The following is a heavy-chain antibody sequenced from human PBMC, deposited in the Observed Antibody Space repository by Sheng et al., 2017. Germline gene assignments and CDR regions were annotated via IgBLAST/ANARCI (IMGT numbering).Heavy chain of an antibody. Sequence: HVQLVQSGAEVRKPGSSVKISCQASGGTSNNYAISWVRQAPGQGLEWMGGITPIFGTTKYAQKFQGRVTISADEITKTAYMELSSLRSDDTAVYYCANEYDYDSTGYFHFDYWAREPWSPSPQ. D-gene: IGHD3-22*01. CDR2: ITPIFGTT. J-gene: IGHJ4*02. CDR1: GGTSNNYA. CDR3: ANEYDYDSTGYFHFDY. V-gene: IGHV1-69*01.